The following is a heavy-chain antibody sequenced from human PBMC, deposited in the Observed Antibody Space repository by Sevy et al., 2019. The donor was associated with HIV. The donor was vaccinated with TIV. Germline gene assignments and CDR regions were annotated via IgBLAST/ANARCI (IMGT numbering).Heavy chain of an antibody. J-gene: IGHJ6*02. Sequence: KQSQTLSLTCSISGDSVSSNSAAWNWIRQSPSRGLEWLGRTYYRSKWYNDYAVSVKSRITINPDTSKSQFSLQLNSVTPQDSAVYYCARMIYYYGSGGYRYYGMYVWGQGNTVTVSS. V-gene: IGHV6-1*01. D-gene: IGHD3-10*01. CDR3: ARMIYYYGSGGYRYYGMYV. CDR1: GDSVSSNSAA. CDR2: TYYRSKWYN.